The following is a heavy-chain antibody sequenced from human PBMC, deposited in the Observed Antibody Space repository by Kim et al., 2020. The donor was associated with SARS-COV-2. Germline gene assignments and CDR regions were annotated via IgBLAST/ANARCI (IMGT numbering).Heavy chain of an antibody. J-gene: IGHJ4*02. D-gene: IGHD3-10*01. CDR3: MSDYCSRSGCHKGFDY. V-gene: IGHV3-30*04. Sequence: SVKGRFTISRDNSQNTLYLQMNSLRIEDTAVYYCMSDYCSRSGCHKGFDYWGQGTLVTVSS.